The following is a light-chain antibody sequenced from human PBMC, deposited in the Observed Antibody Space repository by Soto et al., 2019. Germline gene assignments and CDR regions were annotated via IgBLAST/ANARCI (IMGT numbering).Light chain of an antibody. Sequence: QSALSQPASVSGSPGQSITISCTGTSNDVGYYNYVSWYQQHPGQAPKLMISEVTTRPSGVSDRFSGSKSGNTASLTISRLQAEDEAHYYCSSYTTAYTPVFGGGTQVTVL. J-gene: IGLJ3*02. CDR1: SNDVGYYNY. V-gene: IGLV2-14*01. CDR3: SSYTTAYTPV. CDR2: EVT.